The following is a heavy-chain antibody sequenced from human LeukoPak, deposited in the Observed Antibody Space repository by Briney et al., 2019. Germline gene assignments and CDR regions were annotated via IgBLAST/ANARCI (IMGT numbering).Heavy chain of an antibody. J-gene: IGHJ3*02. Sequence: PGGSLRPSCAASGFTFSSYEMNWVRQAPGKGLEYVSAIISNGGSTYYADSVKGRFTISRDNSKNMVFLQMSSLRAEDTAVYYCVKGRIEGVIIDAFDIWGQGTVVTVSS. CDR3: VKGRIEGVIIDAFDI. CDR1: GFTFSSYE. CDR2: IISNGGST. V-gene: IGHV3-64D*06. D-gene: IGHD3-10*01.